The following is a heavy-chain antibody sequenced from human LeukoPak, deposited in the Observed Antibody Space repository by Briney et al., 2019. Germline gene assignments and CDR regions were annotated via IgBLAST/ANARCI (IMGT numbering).Heavy chain of an antibody. J-gene: IGHJ4*02. Sequence: GGSLRLSCEASGFTFRSYAMNWVRQAPRTGLEWLSVISGRGDNIFYADSVKGRLTISRDMSKNTLFLQMNSLRAEDTAIYYCARGRRDSSYSDTDYWGQGVLVTVSS. CDR2: ISGRGDNI. D-gene: IGHD2-15*01. CDR1: GFTFRSYA. V-gene: IGHV3-23*01. CDR3: ARGRRDSSYSDTDY.